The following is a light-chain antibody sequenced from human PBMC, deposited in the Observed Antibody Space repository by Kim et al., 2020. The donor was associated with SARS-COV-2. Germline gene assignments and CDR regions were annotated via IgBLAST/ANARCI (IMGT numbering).Light chain of an antibody. J-gene: IGLJ2*01. V-gene: IGLV1-40*01. CDR1: CSDIGAGYD. CDR3: QSYDSSLSIVV. CDR2: GCN. Sequence: MFTIYCTWSCSDIGAGYDVQWYEQVPGTAPTHLTYGCNNQPSGVPDRFARSKSYTSASLAITGLQADGAADYYCQSYDSSLSIVVFGGGTQLTVL.